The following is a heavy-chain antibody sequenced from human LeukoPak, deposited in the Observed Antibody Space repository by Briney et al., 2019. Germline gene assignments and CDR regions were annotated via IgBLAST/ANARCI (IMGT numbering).Heavy chain of an antibody. CDR3: ARAPITSPFYFDY. CDR2: INWSGKST. V-gene: IGHV3-20*04. J-gene: IGHJ4*02. CDR1: GFVFDEHG. D-gene: IGHD2-2*01. Sequence: AGVSLRLSCTASGFVFDEHGMTWVRQVPGKGLEWVSGINWSGKSTSYGDPVRGRFTISRDNAKNSLSLQMDSLRAEDTALYYCARAPITSPFYFDYWGQGTLVTVSS.